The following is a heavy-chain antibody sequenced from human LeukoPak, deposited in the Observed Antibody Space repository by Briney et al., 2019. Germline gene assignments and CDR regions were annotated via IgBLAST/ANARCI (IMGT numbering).Heavy chain of an antibody. J-gene: IGHJ3*02. Sequence: GGSLRLSCAASGFTFSDHYMDWVRQAPGKGLEWVGFTKNKTNRGTTEYAASVKGRSTISRDDSKSIAYLQMNSLKTEDTAVYYWAYCSSTSCQVAFEVWDYDASDIWGQGTMVTVSS. D-gene: IGHD2-2*01. V-gene: IGHV3-71*01. CDR2: TKNKTNRGTT. CDR1: GFTFSDHY. CDR3: AYCSSTSCQVAFEVWDYDASDI.